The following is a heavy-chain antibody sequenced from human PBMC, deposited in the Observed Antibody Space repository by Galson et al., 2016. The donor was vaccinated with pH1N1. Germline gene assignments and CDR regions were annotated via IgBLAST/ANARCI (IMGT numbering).Heavy chain of an antibody. CDR1: GYSVTRYY. V-gene: IGHV1-46*01. CDR2: IDPSDGTT. CDR3: PRRYYFDY. J-gene: IGHJ4*02. Sequence: SVKVSCKASGYSVTRYYMHWVRQAPGQGLEWMGIIDPSDGTTTYSQKFQGRITMTRDTPTNSVYMELSSLTSDDTAVYYCPRRYYFDYWGQGTLITVSS.